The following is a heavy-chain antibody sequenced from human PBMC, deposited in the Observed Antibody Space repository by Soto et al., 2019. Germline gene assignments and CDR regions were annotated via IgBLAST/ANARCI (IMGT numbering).Heavy chain of an antibody. V-gene: IGHV1-2*02. J-gene: IGHJ5*02. Sequence: GPVKVSCKASGYTFTGYYMHWVRQAPGQGLEWMGWINPNSGGTNYAQKFQGRVTMTRDTSISTAYMELSRLRSDDTAVYYCAREPYCSGIKALSLFYPCGQRTLVTVSS. CDR3: AREPYCSGIKALSLFYP. CDR1: GYTFTGYY. D-gene: IGHD2-15*01. CDR2: INPNSGGT.